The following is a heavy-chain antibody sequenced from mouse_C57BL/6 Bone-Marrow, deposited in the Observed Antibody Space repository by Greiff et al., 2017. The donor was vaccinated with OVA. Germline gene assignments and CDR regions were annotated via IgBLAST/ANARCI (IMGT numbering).Heavy chain of an antibody. J-gene: IGHJ1*03. D-gene: IGHD1-1*01. Sequence: EVKVVESGGGLVKPGGSLKLSCAASGFTFSSYTMSWVRQTPEKRLEWVATISGGGGNTYYPDSVKGRFTITRDKAKNTLYLQMSSLRSEDTALYYGARPGYYYGSSPHWYFDVWGTGTTVTVSS. CDR3: ARPGYYYGSSPHWYFDV. V-gene: IGHV5-9*01. CDR2: ISGGGGNT. CDR1: GFTFSSYT.